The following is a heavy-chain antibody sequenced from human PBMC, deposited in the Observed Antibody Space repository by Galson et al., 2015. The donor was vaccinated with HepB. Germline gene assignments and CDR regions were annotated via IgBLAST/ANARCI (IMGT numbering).Heavy chain of an antibody. CDR2: ISAYNGDT. CDR3: ARGVDH. Sequence: SVKVSCKASGYIFTNHGISWVRQAPGQGLEWMGWISAYNGDTDYAQKFQGRVTMTTDTATSTAYMELRSLRSDDTAVYYCARGVDHWGQGALVTVSS. J-gene: IGHJ4*02. V-gene: IGHV1-18*01. CDR1: GYIFTNHG.